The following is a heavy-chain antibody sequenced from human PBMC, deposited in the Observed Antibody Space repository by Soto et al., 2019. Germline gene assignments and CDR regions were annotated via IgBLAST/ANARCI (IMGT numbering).Heavy chain of an antibody. CDR3: VREDSGRDSTAP. CDR1: GFTFSNYG. CDR2: IWYDGSRK. D-gene: IGHD3-22*01. J-gene: IGHJ5*02. V-gene: IGHV3-33*01. Sequence: QVQLVESGGGVVQPGRSLTVSCAASGFTFSNYGMHWVRQAPDKGLEWVAVIWYDGSRKYYANSVKGRFTISREDSKKTLCLELNGLRVVDTAVYYGVREDSGRDSTAPWGQGTLVTVSS.